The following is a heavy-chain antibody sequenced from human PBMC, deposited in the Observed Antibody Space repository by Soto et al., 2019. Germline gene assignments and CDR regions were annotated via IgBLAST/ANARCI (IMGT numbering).Heavy chain of an antibody. J-gene: IGHJ4*02. V-gene: IGHV3-21*01. CDR1: GFTFSSYS. CDR2: ISSGSTYI. D-gene: IGHD1-1*01. CDR3: ARDIGKGDYLLEGFXY. Sequence: GGSLRLSCAASGFTFSSYSMNWVRQAPGKGLEWVSSISSGSTYIYYADSMKGRFTISRDNAKNSLYLQMNSLRAEDTAVYYCARDIGKGDYLLEGFXYWGQRTLVTVSS.